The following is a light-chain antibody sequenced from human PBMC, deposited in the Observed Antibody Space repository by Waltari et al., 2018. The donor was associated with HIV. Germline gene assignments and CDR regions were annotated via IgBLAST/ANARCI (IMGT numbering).Light chain of an antibody. CDR1: QAINNY. CDR3: QQADFYPVT. J-gene: IGKJ4*01. Sequence: DVQLTQSPSFLSASVGDRVTITCRASQAINNYFAWYQQKPGKAPKLLINLASALQSGVPSSFSGSGSGTEFTLTIRGLQPEDLATYYVQQADFYPVTFGGGTRVEIK. V-gene: IGKV1-9*01. CDR2: LAS.